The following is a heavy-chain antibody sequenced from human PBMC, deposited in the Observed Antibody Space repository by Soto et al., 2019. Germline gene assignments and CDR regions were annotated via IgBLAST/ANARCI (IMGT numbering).Heavy chain of an antibody. Sequence: QVQLVQSGAEVKKPGASVKVSCKASGYTFASYAISWMRQAPRQGLEWMGWISAYNGNTNYAQKLQGRVTMTTHTSTSTAYMELRSLRSEDTAVSYCARDPPPPDYWGQGNLVTVSS. J-gene: IGHJ4*02. CDR2: ISAYNGNT. CDR3: ARDPPPPDY. V-gene: IGHV1-18*01. CDR1: GYTFASYA.